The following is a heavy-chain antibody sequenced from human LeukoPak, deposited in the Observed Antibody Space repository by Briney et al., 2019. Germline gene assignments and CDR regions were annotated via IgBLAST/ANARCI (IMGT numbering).Heavy chain of an antibody. J-gene: IGHJ4*02. CDR1: GGSFSGYY. V-gene: IGHV4-34*01. Sequence: SETLSLTCAVYGGSFSGYYWSWLRQPPGKGLEWIGEINHSGSTNYNPSLKSRVTISVDTSKNQFSLRLSSVTAADTAVYYCARAGAYGGKYYFDYWGQGTLVTVSS. D-gene: IGHD3-16*01. CDR2: INHSGST. CDR3: ARAGAYGGKYYFDY.